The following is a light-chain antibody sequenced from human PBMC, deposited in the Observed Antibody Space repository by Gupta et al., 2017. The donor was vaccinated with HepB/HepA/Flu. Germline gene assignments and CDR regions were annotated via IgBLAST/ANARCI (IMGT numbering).Light chain of an antibody. Sequence: EIVLTQSPATLSLSPGERATLSCRASQSVSSYLAWYQQKPGQAPRLLIYDASNRATGIPARFSGSGSGTDFTLTISSLDPEDFAVYYCQQHSNWPLFTFGPGTKVDIK. CDR3: QQHSNWPLFT. J-gene: IGKJ3*01. V-gene: IGKV3-11*01. CDR2: DAS. CDR1: QSVSSY.